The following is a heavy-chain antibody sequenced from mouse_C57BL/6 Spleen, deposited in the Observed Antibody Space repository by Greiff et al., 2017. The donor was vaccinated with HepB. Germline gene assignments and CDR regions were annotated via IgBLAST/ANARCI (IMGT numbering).Heavy chain of an antibody. Sequence: EVKLLESGPGLVKPSQSLSLTCSVTGYSITSGYYWNWIRQFPGNKLEWMGYISYDGSNNYNPSLKNRISITRDTSKNQFFLKLNSVTTEDTATYYCARDYAMDDWGQGTSVTVSS. CDR1: GYSITSGYY. CDR2: ISYDGSN. V-gene: IGHV3-6*01. J-gene: IGHJ4*01. CDR3: ARDYAMDD.